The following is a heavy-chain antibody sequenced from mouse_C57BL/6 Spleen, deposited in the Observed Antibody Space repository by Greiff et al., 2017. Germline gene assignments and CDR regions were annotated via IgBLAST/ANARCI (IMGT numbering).Heavy chain of an antibody. J-gene: IGHJ4*01. D-gene: IGHD1-1*01. V-gene: IGHV1-18*01. CDR1: GYTFTDYN. CDR3: AREGYYGSSYNAMDY. CDR2: INPNNGGT. Sequence: EVQLQQSGPELVKPGASVKIPCKASGYTFTDYNMDWVKQSHGKSLEWIGDINPNNGGTIYNQKFKGKATLTVDKSSSTAYMELRSLTSEDTAVYYSAREGYYGSSYNAMDYWGQGTSVTVSS.